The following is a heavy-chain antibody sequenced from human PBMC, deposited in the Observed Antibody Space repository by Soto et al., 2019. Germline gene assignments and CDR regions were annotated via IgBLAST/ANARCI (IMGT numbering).Heavy chain of an antibody. V-gene: IGHV4-59*08. CDR3: ARFAGHYDPTLDY. Sequence: SETLSLTCTVSGGSISSYYWSWIRQPPGKGLEWIGYIYYSGSTNYNPSLKSRVTISVDTSKNQFSLKLSSVTAADTAVYYCARFAGHYDPTLDYWGQGTLVTVSS. CDR2: IYYSGST. CDR1: GGSISSYY. J-gene: IGHJ4*02. D-gene: IGHD3-3*01.